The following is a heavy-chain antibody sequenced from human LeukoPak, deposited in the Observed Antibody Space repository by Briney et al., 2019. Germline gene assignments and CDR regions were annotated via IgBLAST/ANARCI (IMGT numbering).Heavy chain of an antibody. D-gene: IGHD3-10*01. CDR3: ARSLPDYYGSGNSYYYYMDV. Sequence: SETLSLTCTVSGGSISSYYWSWIRQPPVKGLEWIGYIYYSGSTNYNPSLKSRVTISVDTSKNQFSLKLSSVTAADTAVYYCARSLPDYYGSGNSYYYYMDVWGKGTTVTVSS. J-gene: IGHJ6*03. V-gene: IGHV4-59*01. CDR2: IYYSGST. CDR1: GGSISSYY.